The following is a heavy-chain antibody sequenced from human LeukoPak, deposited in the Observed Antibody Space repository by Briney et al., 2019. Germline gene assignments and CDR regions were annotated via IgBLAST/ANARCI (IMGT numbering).Heavy chain of an antibody. Sequence: GGSLRLSCAASGFIFSSYAMSGVGQAAGRGVEWVSAISGRGDTIFYADSLKGRFTVSRDNSKNTLYLQMNSLRAEDTAVYYCAKATMATTYFDYWGQGTLVTVSS. CDR3: AKATMATTYFDY. D-gene: IGHD5-24*01. V-gene: IGHV3-23*01. CDR1: GFIFSSYA. CDR2: ISGRGDTI. J-gene: IGHJ4*02.